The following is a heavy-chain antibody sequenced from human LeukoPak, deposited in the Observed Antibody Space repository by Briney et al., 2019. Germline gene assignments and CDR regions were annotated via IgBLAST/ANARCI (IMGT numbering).Heavy chain of an antibody. CDR3: ARASGGDGYKDAFDI. V-gene: IGHV3-53*01. D-gene: IGHD5-24*01. Sequence: GGSLRLSCAASGFTVSSNYMSWVRQAPGKGLEWVSVISNSAGNTYYADSVKGRFTISRDNSKNTLYLQMNSLRAEDTAAYYCARASGGDGYKDAFDIWGQGTMVTVSS. CDR2: ISNSAGNT. J-gene: IGHJ3*02. CDR1: GFTVSSNY.